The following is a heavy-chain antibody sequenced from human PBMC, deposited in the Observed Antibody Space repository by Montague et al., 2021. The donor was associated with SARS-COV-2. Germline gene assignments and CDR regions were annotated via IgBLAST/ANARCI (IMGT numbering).Heavy chain of an antibody. J-gene: IGHJ4*02. V-gene: IGHV4-59*08. CDR1: RGTQAQIC. D-gene: IGHD3-9*01. CDR2: ALNNKGT. Sequence: SETLSLTCTVCRGTQAQICWAHIWTPLTTGPRMVAYALNNKGTNFNPSLKSRVAISVDTSKNQFSLRLTSVTAADTAFYYCVRHPHYDGLNGPPDFWDQGTLVTVSS. CDR3: VRHPHYDGLNGPPDF.